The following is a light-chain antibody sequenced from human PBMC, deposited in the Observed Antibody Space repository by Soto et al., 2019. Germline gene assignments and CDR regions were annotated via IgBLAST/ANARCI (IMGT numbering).Light chain of an antibody. CDR1: QSVSNNY. V-gene: IGKV3-20*01. CDR2: GAS. CDR3: QQYGSSGT. Sequence: EIVLTQSPGTLSLSPGERATLSCRASQSVSNNYLAWYQQKPGQAPRLLIYGASNRATGIPDRFSDSGSGTDFTLTISRLEPEDFAVYYCQQYGSSGTVGQGTKVEIK. J-gene: IGKJ1*01.